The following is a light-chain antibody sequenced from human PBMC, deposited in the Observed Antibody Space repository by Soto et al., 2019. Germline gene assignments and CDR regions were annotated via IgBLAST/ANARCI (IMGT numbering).Light chain of an antibody. Sequence: DIQMTQSPSTLSASVGDRVTITCRASQSISTWLAWYQQKPGKAPILLIYKASNLESGVPSRFSGSGSGTEFTLTISSLQPDDVAAYYCQQYNSYPWTFGQGTKVEIK. CDR1: QSISTW. CDR3: QQYNSYPWT. CDR2: KAS. V-gene: IGKV1-5*03. J-gene: IGKJ1*01.